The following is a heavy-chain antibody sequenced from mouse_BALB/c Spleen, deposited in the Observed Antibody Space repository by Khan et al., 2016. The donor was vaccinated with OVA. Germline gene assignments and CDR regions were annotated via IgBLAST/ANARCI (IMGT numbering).Heavy chain of an antibody. CDR3: ARRGLDGIFAY. J-gene: IGHJ3*01. CDR1: GYTFPTYW. CDR2: IDPNTDYT. V-gene: IGHV1-7*01. Sequence: QVQLQQSGAELAKPGASVKMSCKASGYTFPTYWMHWIKQRPGQGLEWIGYIDPNTDYTEYNQKFKDKATLTTDKSSSTAYMQQSSLTSEYSAVYYCARRGLDGIFAYWGQGTLVTVSA. D-gene: IGHD2-1*01.